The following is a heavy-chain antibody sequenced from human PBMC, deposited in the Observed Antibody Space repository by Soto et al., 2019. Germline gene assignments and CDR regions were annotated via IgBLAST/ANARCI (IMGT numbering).Heavy chain of an antibody. Sequence: XESLKISWKCSGNSFTSYWSSWVLQMPGKGLEWMGRIDPSDSYTNYSPSFQGHVTISADKSISTAYLQWSSLKASDTAMYYCARGGYDFWSGYYHSIDYWGQGTLVTVYS. CDR1: GNSFTSYW. D-gene: IGHD3-3*01. V-gene: IGHV5-10-1*01. CDR2: IDPSDSYT. CDR3: ARGGYDFWSGYYHSIDY. J-gene: IGHJ4*02.